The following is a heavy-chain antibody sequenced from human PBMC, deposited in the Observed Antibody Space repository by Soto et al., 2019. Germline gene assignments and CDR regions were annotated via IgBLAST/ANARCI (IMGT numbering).Heavy chain of an antibody. D-gene: IGHD3-22*01. V-gene: IGHV4-59*06. Sequence: SETLSLTCTVSGGSISSYYWSWIRQHPGKGLEWIGYIYYSGSTYYNPSLKSRVTISVDTSKNQFSLKLSSVTAADTAVYYCARDRLYYYDSSGYFYAFDIWGQGTMVTVS. CDR3: ARDRLYYYDSSGYFYAFDI. CDR2: IYYSGST. J-gene: IGHJ3*02. CDR1: GGSISSYY.